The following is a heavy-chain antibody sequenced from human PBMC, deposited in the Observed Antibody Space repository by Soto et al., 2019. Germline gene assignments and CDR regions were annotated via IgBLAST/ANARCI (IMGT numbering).Heavy chain of an antibody. V-gene: IGHV1-18*01. J-gene: IGHJ5*02. CDR3: ATTRSSGSYYNYWFDP. D-gene: IGHD3-10*01. CDR1: GYTFTTYG. CDR2: ISAYNGNS. Sequence: ASVKVSCKASGYTFTTYGISWVRQAPGQGLEWMGWISAYNGNSNYAQNLQGRVTMTTDTSTSTAYMELRSLRSDDTAVYYCATTRSSGSYYNYWFDPWGQGTLVTVSS.